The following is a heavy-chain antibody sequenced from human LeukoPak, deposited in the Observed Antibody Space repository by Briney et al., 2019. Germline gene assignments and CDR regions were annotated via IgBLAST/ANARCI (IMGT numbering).Heavy chain of an antibody. J-gene: IGHJ6*03. D-gene: IGHD2-2*01. CDR2: ISAYNGNT. V-gene: IGHV1-18*01. Sequence: GASVKVSCKASGYTFTSYGISWVRQAPGQGLEWMGWISAYNGNTNYAQKLQGRVTMTRNTSISTAYMELSSLRSEDTAVYYCARSTSWSPYYYMDVWGKGTTVTISS. CDR1: GYTFTSYG. CDR3: ARSTSWSPYYYMDV.